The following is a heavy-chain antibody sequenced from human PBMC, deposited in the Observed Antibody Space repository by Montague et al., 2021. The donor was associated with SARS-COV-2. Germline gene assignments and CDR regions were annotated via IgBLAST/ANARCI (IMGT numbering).Heavy chain of an antibody. J-gene: IGHJ6*02. CDR1: GGSFSNYY. Sequence: SETLSLTCAVYGGSFSNYYWTWIRQSPGKRLEWIGEINHTGSTTYNPSLKSRVTISVDTSKNQFSLTLSSVTTADTAVYYCARDRGLSGFYGYDPLYFYGMDVWGQGTTVIVSS. V-gene: IGHV4-34*01. D-gene: IGHD5-12*01. CDR2: INHTGST. CDR3: ARDRGLSGFYGYDPLYFYGMDV.